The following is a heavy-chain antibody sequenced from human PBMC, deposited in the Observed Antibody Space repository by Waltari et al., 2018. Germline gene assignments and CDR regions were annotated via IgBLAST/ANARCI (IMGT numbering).Heavy chain of an antibody. CDR2: ISWNSGSI. Sequence: EVQLVESGGGLVQPGRSLRLSCAASGFTFDDYAMHWVRQAPGKGLEWVSGISWNSGSIGYADSVKGRFTISRDNAKNSLYLQMNSLRAEDTALYYCAKDLYYYDSSVFDYWGQGTLVTVSS. J-gene: IGHJ4*02. CDR1: GFTFDDYA. CDR3: AKDLYYYDSSVFDY. D-gene: IGHD3-22*01. V-gene: IGHV3-9*01.